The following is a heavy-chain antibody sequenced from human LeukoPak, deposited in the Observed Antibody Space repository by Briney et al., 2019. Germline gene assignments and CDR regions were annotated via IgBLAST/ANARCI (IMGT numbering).Heavy chain of an antibody. Sequence: GGSLRLSCAASGFTFSSYGMHWVRQAPGKGLVWVAVIWYDGSNKYYADSVKGRFTISRDNSKNTLYLQMNSLRAEDTAVYYCTVRDEYCSGGSCYRDYYYYGMDVWGKGTTVTVSS. J-gene: IGHJ6*04. CDR3: TVRDEYCSGGSCYRDYYYYGMDV. D-gene: IGHD2-15*01. V-gene: IGHV3-33*01. CDR2: IWYDGSNK. CDR1: GFTFSSYG.